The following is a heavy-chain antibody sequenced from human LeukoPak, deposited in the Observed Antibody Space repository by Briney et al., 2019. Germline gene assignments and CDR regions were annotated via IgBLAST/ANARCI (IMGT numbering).Heavy chain of an antibody. Sequence: ASVTVSCKASGYTFTSYYMHWVRQAPGQGLEGMGIINPSGGRTNYAQRFQGRVTMTRDMSTSTVYMELSSLRSEDTAVYYCARVGMYYDFWSGYPVGGQAVGDTYYFDYWGQGTLVTVSS. CDR1: GYTFTSYY. D-gene: IGHD3-3*01. J-gene: IGHJ4*02. CDR3: ARVGMYYDFWSGYPVGGQAVGDTYYFDY. V-gene: IGHV1-46*01. CDR2: INPSGGRT.